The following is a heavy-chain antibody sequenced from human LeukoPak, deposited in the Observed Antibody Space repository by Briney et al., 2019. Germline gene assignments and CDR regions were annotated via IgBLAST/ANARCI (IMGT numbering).Heavy chain of an antibody. CDR3: ARHGSSWTYFDY. D-gene: IGHD6-13*01. CDR1: GGSISSGGYS. J-gene: IGHJ4*02. Sequence: KPSETLSLTCAVSGGSISSGGYSWSWIRQPPGKGLEWIGYIYHSGSTYYNPSLKSRVTISVDTSKNQFSLKLSSVTAADTAVYYCARHGSSWTYFDYWGQGTLVTVSS. V-gene: IGHV4-30-2*01. CDR2: IYHSGST.